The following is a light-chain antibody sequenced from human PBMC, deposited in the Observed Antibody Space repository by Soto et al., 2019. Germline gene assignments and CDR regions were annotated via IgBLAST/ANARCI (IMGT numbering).Light chain of an antibody. J-gene: IGKJ1*01. CDR1: QSVSNNY. CDR2: VAS. V-gene: IGKV3-20*01. CDR3: QQYGSSGT. Sequence: EIVLTQSPGTLSLSPGERATLSCRASQSVSNNYLAWYQQKPGHAPRLLIYVASNRATGIPDRFSGSGSGTDFTITISRLEPEDFAVYYWQQYGSSGTFGQGTKVEIK.